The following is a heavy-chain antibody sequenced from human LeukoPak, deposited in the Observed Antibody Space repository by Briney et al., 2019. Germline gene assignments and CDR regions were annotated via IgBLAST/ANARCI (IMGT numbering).Heavy chain of an antibody. Sequence: GGSLGLSCAASGFTFRSYEMHWVRLAPGKGLTWVSRINSDGTKTDYADSVKGRFTISRDNSKNTLYLQMNSLRAEDTAIYYCASLDPFDYWGQGTLVTVSS. CDR3: ASLDPFDY. CDR2: INSDGTKT. V-gene: IGHV3-74*01. CDR1: GFTFRSYE. J-gene: IGHJ4*02.